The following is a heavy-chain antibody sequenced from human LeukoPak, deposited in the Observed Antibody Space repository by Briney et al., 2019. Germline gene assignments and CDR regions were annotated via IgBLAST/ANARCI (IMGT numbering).Heavy chain of an antibody. J-gene: IGHJ3*02. CDR3: ARARLRFLEWLFDAFDI. D-gene: IGHD3-3*01. CDR2: IKQDGSEK. V-gene: IGHV3-7*01. CDR1: GFTFSSYW. Sequence: PGGSLRLSCAASGFTFSSYWMSWVRQAPGKGLEWVANIKQDGSEKYYVDSVKGRFTISRDNAKNSLYLQMNSLRAEDTAVYYCARARLRFLEWLFDAFDIWGQGTMVTVSS.